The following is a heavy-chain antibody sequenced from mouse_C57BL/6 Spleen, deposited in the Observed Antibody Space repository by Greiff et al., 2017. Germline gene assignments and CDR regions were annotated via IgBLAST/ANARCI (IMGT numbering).Heavy chain of an antibody. CDR1: GYSITSGYY. V-gene: IGHV3-6*01. CDR2: ISYDGSN. J-gene: IGHJ4*01. CDR3: AREGNWDYYAMDY. Sequence: DVKLVESGPGLVKPSQSLSLTCSVTGYSITSGYYWNWIRQFPGNKLEWMGYISYDGSNNYNPSLKNRISITRDTSKNQFFLKLNSVTTEDTATYYCAREGNWDYYAMDYWGQGTSVTVSS. D-gene: IGHD4-1*01.